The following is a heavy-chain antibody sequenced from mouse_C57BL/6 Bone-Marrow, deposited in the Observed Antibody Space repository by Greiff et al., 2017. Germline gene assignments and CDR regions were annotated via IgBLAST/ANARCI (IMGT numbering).Heavy chain of an antibody. V-gene: IGHV1-15*01. D-gene: IGHD1-1*01. CDR2: IDPETGGT. J-gene: IGHJ2*01. CDR1: GYTFTDYE. CDR3: TRQVLYGSSQYYFDY. Sequence: VKLMESGAELVRPGASVTLSCKASGYTFTDYEMHWVKQTPVHGLEWIGAIDPETGGTAYNQKFKGKAILTADKSSSTAYMELRSLTSEDSAVYYCTRQVLYGSSQYYFDYWGQGTTLTVSS.